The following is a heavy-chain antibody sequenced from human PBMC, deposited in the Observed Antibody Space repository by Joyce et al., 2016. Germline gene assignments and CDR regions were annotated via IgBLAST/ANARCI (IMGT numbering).Heavy chain of an antibody. CDR2: ISRDSAFI. V-gene: IGHV3-21*02. CDR3: AGGGKAYDYSMDV. J-gene: IGHJ6*02. Sequence: EVQLVESGGGLVRPGGSLEISCAASGLTFSTSSMGWFRQSPGEGLEWFSAISRDSAFIFYAASVRGRFTVSRDNAKNSLYLQMNSLRVEDTAVYFCAGGGKAYDYSMDVWGQGTTVTVSS. CDR1: GLTFSTSS.